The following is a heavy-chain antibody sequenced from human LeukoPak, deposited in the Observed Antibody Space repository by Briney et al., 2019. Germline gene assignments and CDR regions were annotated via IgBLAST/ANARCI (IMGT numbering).Heavy chain of an antibody. V-gene: IGHV1-18*01. CDR2: ISAYNGNT. CDR1: GYSFTNYG. CDR3: ARSLTGGDYIDS. D-gene: IGHD3-10*01. J-gene: IGHJ4*02. Sequence: VASVKVSCKASGYSFTNYGISWVRQAPGQGLKWMGWISAYNGNTKLAQKVQGRVILTTDTSTSTAYMELRSLRSDDTAVYYCARSLTGGDYIDSWGQGTLVTVSS.